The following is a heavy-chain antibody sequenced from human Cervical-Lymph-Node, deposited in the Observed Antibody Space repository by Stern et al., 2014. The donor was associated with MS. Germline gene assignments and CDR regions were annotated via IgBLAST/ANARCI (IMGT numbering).Heavy chain of an antibody. CDR3: ARAAYSTSSYNY. CDR1: GGTFNTNV. J-gene: IGHJ4*02. D-gene: IGHD6-6*01. Sequence: VQLVQSGAEVKKPGSSVKVSCKASGGTFNTNVISWVRQAPGQGLEWMGGIIPIFGTALYAQKFQGRVTITANESPRAVYMELSSLGSEDTAVYYCARAAYSTSSYNYWGQGTLVIVSS. V-gene: IGHV1-69*01. CDR2: IIPIFGTA.